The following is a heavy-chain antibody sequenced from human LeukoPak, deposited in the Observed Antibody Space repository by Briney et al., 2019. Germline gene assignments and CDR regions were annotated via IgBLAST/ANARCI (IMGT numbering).Heavy chain of an antibody. CDR1: GFTLSDAH. D-gene: IGHD5-24*01. J-gene: IGHJ4*02. V-gene: IGHV3-15*01. CDR3: LAQYYFDY. CDR2: ITSKGDGGTT. Sequence: GGSLRLSCAASGFTLSDAHMTWVRQTPGKGLEWVGRITSKGDGGTTHYAAPVKGRFIISRDDSKGTLYLQLNSLRTDDTAVYYCLAQYYFDYWGRGTLVTVSS.